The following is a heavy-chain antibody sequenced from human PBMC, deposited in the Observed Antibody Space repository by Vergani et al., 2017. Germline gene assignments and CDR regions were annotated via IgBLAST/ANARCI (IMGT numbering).Heavy chain of an antibody. V-gene: IGHV3-30-3*01. CDR3: ARVPPYSNYGWGAVDY. Sequence: QVQLVESGGGVVQPGRSLRLSCAASGFTFSSYAMHWVRQAPGKGLEWVAVISYDGSNKYYADSVKGRFTISRDNSKNTLYLQMNSLRAEDTAVYYCARVPPYSNYGWGAVDYWGQGTLVTVSS. CDR1: GFTFSSYA. CDR2: ISYDGSNK. D-gene: IGHD4-11*01. J-gene: IGHJ4*02.